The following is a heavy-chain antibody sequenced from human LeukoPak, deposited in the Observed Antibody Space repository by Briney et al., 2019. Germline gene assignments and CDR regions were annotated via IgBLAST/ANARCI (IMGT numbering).Heavy chain of an antibody. Sequence: PGGSLRLSCTTFGFAFSSYSMNRVRQAPGKGLEWVSSIAPSGGSIFYADSVKGRFSISRDNAKNSLFLQMYSLGADDTAVYYCARLAGSRSPWYLDLWGRGTLVTVSS. CDR3: ARLAGSRSPWYLDL. V-gene: IGHV3-21*04. D-gene: IGHD6-19*01. CDR2: IAPSGGSI. CDR1: GFAFSSYS. J-gene: IGHJ2*01.